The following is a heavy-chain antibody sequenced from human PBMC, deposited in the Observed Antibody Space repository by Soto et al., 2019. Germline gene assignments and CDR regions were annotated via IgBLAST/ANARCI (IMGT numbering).Heavy chain of an antibody. CDR1: GFTFSSYG. V-gene: IGHV3-30*18. D-gene: IGHD5-18*01. J-gene: IGHJ6*02. CDR3: AKAKTTTWIPRSNYYYYGMDV. Sequence: PGGSLRLSCAASGFTFSSYGMHWVRQAPGKGLEWVAVISYDGSNKYYADSVKGRFTISRDNSKNTLYLQMNSLRAEDTAVYYCAKAKTTTWIPRSNYYYYGMDVWGQGTTVTVSS. CDR2: ISYDGSNK.